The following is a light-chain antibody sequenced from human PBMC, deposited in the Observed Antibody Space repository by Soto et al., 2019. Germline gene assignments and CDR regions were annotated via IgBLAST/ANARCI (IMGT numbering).Light chain of an antibody. CDR2: DAS. J-gene: IGKJ5*01. Sequence: EIVLTQSPATRYLSPEERATLSCRASQSVSSYLAWYQQKPGQAPRLLIYDASNRATGIPARFSGSGSGTDFTLTISSLEPEDFAVYYCQQRSNWPPITFGHGTRLEIK. V-gene: IGKV3-11*01. CDR3: QQRSNWPPIT. CDR1: QSVSSY.